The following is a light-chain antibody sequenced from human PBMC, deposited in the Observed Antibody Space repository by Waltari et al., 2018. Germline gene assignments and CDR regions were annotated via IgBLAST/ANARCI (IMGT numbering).Light chain of an antibody. J-gene: IGKJ1*01. CDR2: SAA. V-gene: IGKV3-11*01. CDR1: QSVSSY. Sequence: EIVLTQSPATLSLSPGERATLSCRASQSVSSYLAWYQQMPGPAPRLLIHSAANRATGIPARFSGSGSGTDFTLTISSLEPEDFAVYYCQQRSNWPRTFGQGTKVEIK. CDR3: QQRSNWPRT.